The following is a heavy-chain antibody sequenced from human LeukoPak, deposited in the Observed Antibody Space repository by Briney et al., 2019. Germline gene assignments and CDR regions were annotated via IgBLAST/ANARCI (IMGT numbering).Heavy chain of an antibody. V-gene: IGHV1-18*01. Sequence: GASVKVSCKASGYTFSNYAFSWVRQAPGQGPEWMGWISPYNGDTYYARKFQGRVTMTTDASTNTAYMELRSLRSDDTAVYYCARGGSGWLGNYFDYWGQGTLVTVSS. CDR1: GYTFSNYA. J-gene: IGHJ4*02. D-gene: IGHD6-19*01. CDR3: ARGGSGWLGNYFDY. CDR2: ISPYNGDT.